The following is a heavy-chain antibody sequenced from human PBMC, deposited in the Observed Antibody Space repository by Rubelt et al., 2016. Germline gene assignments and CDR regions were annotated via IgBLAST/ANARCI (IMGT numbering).Heavy chain of an antibody. CDR3: ARSKDTAMVTDADWYFDL. CDR2: NNAGNGNS. V-gene: IGHV1-3*01. D-gene: IGHD5-18*01. CDR1: GYTFTSYA. J-gene: IGHJ2*01. Sequence: QVQLVQSGAEVKKPGASVKVSCKASGYTFTSYAMHWVRQAPGQRLEWMGGNNAGNGNSKFSQKFQGRVTITRDTSASTAYMELSSLRSEDTAVYYCARSKDTAMVTDADWYFDLWGRGTLVTVSS.